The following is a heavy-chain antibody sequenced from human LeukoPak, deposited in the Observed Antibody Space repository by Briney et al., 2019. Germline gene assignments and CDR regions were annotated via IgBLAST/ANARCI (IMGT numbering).Heavy chain of an antibody. Sequence: GASVKVSCKTSGYTFTGYYMHRVRQAPGQGLEWMGWINPNSGGTNYAQKFQGRVTMTRDTSISTAYMELSRLRSDDTAVYYCARDPSVPGGNAFDIWGQGTMVTVSS. V-gene: IGHV1-2*02. CDR1: GYTFTGYY. CDR3: ARDPSVPGGNAFDI. D-gene: IGHD3-16*01. CDR2: INPNSGGT. J-gene: IGHJ3*02.